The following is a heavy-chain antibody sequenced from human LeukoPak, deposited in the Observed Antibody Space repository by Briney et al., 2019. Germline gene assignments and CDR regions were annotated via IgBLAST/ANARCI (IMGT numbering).Heavy chain of an antibody. CDR1: GFTFSSYS. CDR2: ISGSGGST. J-gene: IGHJ4*02. D-gene: IGHD3-16*01. Sequence: GGSLRLSCAASGFTFSSYSMNWVRQAPGKGLEWVSAISGSGGSTYYADSVKGRFTISRDNSKNTLYLQMNSLRAEDTAVYYCAKGIIMITFGGGMGGQGTLVTVSS. CDR3: AKGIIMITFGGGM. V-gene: IGHV3-23*01.